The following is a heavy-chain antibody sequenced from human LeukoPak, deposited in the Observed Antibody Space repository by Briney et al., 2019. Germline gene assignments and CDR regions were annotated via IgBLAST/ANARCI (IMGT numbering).Heavy chain of an antibody. CDR1: GFTFSTYW. Sequence: SGGSLRLSCAASGFTFSTYWMHWVRQAPGKGLVWVSRIKSDGSTNYADSVKGRFTISRDNDKNTVSLQMNSLRPEDTGVYYCARAPSEIGGYYPEYFRHWGQGTLVTVSS. V-gene: IGHV3-74*01. CDR3: ARAPSEIGGYYPEYFRH. CDR2: IKSDGST. J-gene: IGHJ1*01. D-gene: IGHD3-22*01.